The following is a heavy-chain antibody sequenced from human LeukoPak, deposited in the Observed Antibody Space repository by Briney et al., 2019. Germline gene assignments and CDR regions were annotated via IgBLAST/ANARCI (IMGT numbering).Heavy chain of an antibody. CDR2: IYYSGST. CDR3: ARDRSGYYDSSGYET. CDR1: GGSISSSSYY. V-gene: IGHV4-39*02. J-gene: IGHJ4*02. Sequence: PSETLSLTCTVSGGSISSSSYYWGWIRQPPGKGLEWIGSIYYSGSTYYNPSLKSRVTISVDTSKNQFSLKLSSVTAADTAVYYCARDRSGYYDSSGYETWGQGTLVTVSS. D-gene: IGHD3-22*01.